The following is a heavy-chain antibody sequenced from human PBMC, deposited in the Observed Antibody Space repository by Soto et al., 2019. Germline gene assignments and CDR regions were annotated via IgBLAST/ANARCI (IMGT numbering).Heavy chain of an antibody. J-gene: IGHJ6*02. V-gene: IGHV1-69*13. CDR1: GGTFSSYA. CDR3: ARVYYDFWSGYHTPGNYYYYGMDV. CDR2: IIPIFGTA. D-gene: IGHD3-3*01. Sequence: SVKVSCKASGGTFSSYAISWVRQAPGQGLEWMGGIIPIFGTANYAQKFQGRVTITADESTSTAYIELSSLRSEDTAVYYCARVYYDFWSGYHTPGNYYYYGMDVWGQGTTVTVSS.